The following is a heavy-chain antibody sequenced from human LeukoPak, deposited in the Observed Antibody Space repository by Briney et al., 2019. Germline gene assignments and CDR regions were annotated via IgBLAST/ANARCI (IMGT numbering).Heavy chain of an antibody. D-gene: IGHD3-10*01. CDR2: ISNSGSSI. Sequence: GGSLRLSCAASGFTFSDSYMTWIRQAPGKGLEWVSYISNSGSSIYYADSVKGRFTISRDNAKNSLYLQMNSLRAEDTAVYYCARGLYGSGSSYWGQGTLVTVSS. V-gene: IGHV3-11*04. CDR3: ARGLYGSGSSY. J-gene: IGHJ4*02. CDR1: GFTFSDSY.